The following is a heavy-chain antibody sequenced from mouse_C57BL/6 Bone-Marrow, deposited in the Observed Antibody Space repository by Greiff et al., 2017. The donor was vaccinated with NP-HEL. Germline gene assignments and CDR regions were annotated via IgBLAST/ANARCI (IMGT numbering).Heavy chain of an antibody. V-gene: IGHV5-6*01. J-gene: IGHJ4*01. CDR3: ARHGYDAMDY. CDR2: ISSGGSYT. Sequence: EVQLVESGGDLVKPGGSLKLSCAASGFTFSSDGMSWVRQTPDKRLEWVATISSGGSYTYYPDSVKGRFTISRDNSKNTMYLQMSSLKSEDTAMYYCARHGYDAMDYWGQGTSVTVSS. CDR1: GFTFSSDG.